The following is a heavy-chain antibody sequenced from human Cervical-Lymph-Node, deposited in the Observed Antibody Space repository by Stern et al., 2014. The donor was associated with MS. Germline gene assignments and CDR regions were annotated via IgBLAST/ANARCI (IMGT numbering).Heavy chain of an antibody. V-gene: IGHV1-69*06. CDR1: GGV. Sequence: QVQLVESGADVKKPGSAVRVSCKASGGVSWLRKAPGLGLENRGGIIRPVGPAHYAQRFQGRLAITAETCRNTTYVELRTLRSDDTAVYYCARGTGDNWFDPWGQGTLVSVSS. CDR3: ARGTGDNWFDP. CDR2: IIRPVGPA. J-gene: IGHJ5*02. D-gene: IGHD3-10*01.